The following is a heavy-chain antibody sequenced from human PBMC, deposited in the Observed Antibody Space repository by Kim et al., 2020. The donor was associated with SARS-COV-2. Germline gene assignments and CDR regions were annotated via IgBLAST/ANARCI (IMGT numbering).Heavy chain of an antibody. V-gene: IGHV3-23*01. CDR3: AKTPGPSGGAFDY. D-gene: IGHD3-10*01. J-gene: IGHJ4*02. Sequence: GGSLRLSCVASGFTFSNYAMRWVRQAPGMGLEWVSAISDSGSSTFYANSVKGRFTISRNNSKNTLFLQMDSLRTGDTARYYCAKTPGPSGGAFDYWGLGTLVTVSS. CDR1: GFTFSNYA. CDR2: ISDSGSST.